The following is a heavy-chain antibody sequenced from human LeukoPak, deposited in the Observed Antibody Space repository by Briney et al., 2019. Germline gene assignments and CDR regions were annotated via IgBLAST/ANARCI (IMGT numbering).Heavy chain of an antibody. CDR2: ISSSGSTI. J-gene: IGHJ4*02. Sequence: GGSLRLSCAASGFTFSDYYMSWIRQAPGKGREWVSYISSSGSTIYYADSVKGRFTSSRDNAKNSLYLQMNSLRAEDTAVYYCARDYYDSSGDYFDYWGQGTLVTVSS. CDR3: ARDYYDSSGDYFDY. CDR1: GFTFSDYY. V-gene: IGHV3-11*04. D-gene: IGHD3-22*01.